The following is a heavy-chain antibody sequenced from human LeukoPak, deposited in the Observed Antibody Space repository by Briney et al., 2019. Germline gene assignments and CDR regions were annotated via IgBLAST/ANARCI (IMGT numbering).Heavy chain of an antibody. CDR2: IYSGGST. D-gene: IGHD6-19*01. CDR1: GFTVSSDY. J-gene: IGHJ4*02. Sequence: QPGGSLSLSCAASGFTVSSDYMSWVRQAPGKGLEWVSVIYSGGSTYYADSVKSRFTISRDNSKNTLYLQMNSLRAEDTAVYYCARVFDSSGWRYVRGYYFDYWGQGTLVTVSS. V-gene: IGHV3-53*01. CDR3: ARVFDSSGWRYVRGYYFDY.